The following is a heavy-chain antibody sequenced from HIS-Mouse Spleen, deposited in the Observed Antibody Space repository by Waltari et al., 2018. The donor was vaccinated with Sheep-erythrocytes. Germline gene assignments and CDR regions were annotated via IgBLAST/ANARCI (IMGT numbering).Heavy chain of an antibody. CDR2: ISSSRSYI. V-gene: IGHV3-21*01. Sequence: EVQLVESGGGLVKPGGSLRLSCAASGFTFSSYSMNWVRQAPGNGLEWVSSISSSRSYIYYADSVKGRFTISRDKAKNSLYLQMNSLRAEDTAVYYCARVASGATFDYWGQGTLVTVSS. D-gene: IGHD1-26*01. CDR1: GFTFSSYS. CDR3: ARVASGATFDY. J-gene: IGHJ4*02.